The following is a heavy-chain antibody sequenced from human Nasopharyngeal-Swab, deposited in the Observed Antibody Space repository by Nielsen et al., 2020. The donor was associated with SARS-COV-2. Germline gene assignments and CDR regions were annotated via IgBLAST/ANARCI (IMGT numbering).Heavy chain of an antibody. D-gene: IGHD6-19*01. CDR2: INPNSGGT. Sequence: SVTVSRKASGYTFTGYYMHWVRQAPGQGLEWMGWINPNSGGTNYAQKFQGWVTMTRDTSISTAYMELSRLRSDDTAVYYCARGGYSSGWPDRYGMDVWGQGTTVTVSS. J-gene: IGHJ6*02. CDR3: ARGGYSSGWPDRYGMDV. V-gene: IGHV1-2*04. CDR1: GYTFTGYY.